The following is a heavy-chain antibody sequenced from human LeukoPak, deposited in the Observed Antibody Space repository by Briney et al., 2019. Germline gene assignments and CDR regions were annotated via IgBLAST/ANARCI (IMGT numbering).Heavy chain of an antibody. CDR2: IGYDGRNK. D-gene: IGHD3-10*01. Sequence: GGFLRLSCAASGFTFSGYGIHWVRQAPGKGLEWVTFIGYDGRNKYYADSVEGRFTISRDNSKNTLYLQMNSLRAEDTAVYYCAKDNAYYYADYWGQGTLVTVSS. V-gene: IGHV3-30*02. CDR3: AKDNAYYYADY. J-gene: IGHJ4*02. CDR1: GFTFSGYG.